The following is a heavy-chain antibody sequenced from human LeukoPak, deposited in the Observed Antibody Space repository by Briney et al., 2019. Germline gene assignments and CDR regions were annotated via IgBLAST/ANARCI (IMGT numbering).Heavy chain of an antibody. D-gene: IGHD1-26*01. CDR3: ARVAEFVGATSFTFDW. V-gene: IGHV1-18*01. CDR2: ISAYNGNT. J-gene: IGHJ4*02. Sequence: ASVKVSCKASGYTFTSYGISWVRQAPGQGLEWMGWISAYNGNTNYAQKLQGRVTMTRDTSTSTVYMELSSLRSEDTAVYYCARVAEFVGATSFTFDWWGQGTLVTVSS. CDR1: GYTFTSYG.